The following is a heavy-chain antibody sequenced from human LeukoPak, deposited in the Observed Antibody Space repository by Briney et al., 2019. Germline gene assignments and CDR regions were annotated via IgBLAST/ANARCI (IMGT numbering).Heavy chain of an antibody. Sequence: GGSLRLSCAASGFTFSSYGMSWVRQAPGKGLEWVSAISGSGGSTYYADSVKGRFTISRDNSKNTLYLQMNSLRAEDTAVYYCAKYGKGGGSYYNEYYYYHYMDVWGKGTTVTISS. J-gene: IGHJ6*03. D-gene: IGHD3-10*01. CDR2: ISGSGGST. V-gene: IGHV3-23*01. CDR1: GFTFSSYG. CDR3: AKYGKGGGSYYNEYYYYHYMDV.